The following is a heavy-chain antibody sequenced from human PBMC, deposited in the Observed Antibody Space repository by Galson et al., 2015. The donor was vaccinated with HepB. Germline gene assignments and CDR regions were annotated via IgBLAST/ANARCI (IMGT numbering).Heavy chain of an antibody. CDR3: AREVSDCSSTSCYNRGDAFDI. J-gene: IGHJ3*02. CDR1: GDSVSSNSAA. V-gene: IGHV6-1*01. CDR2: TYYRSKWYN. D-gene: IGHD2-2*02. Sequence: CAISGDSVSSNSAAWNWIRQSPSRGLKWLGRTYYRSKWYNDYAVSVKSRITINPDTSKNQFSLQLNSVTPEDTAVYYCAREVSDCSSTSCYNRGDAFDIWGQGTMVTVSS.